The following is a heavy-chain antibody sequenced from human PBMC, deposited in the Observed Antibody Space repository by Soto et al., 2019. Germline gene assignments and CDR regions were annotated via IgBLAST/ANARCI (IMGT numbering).Heavy chain of an antibody. V-gene: IGHV4-30-4*01. CDR3: ARDRCSGGTCSGNWFDP. J-gene: IGHJ5*02. CDR1: GCSLSSGEYY. D-gene: IGHD2-15*01. Sequence: LSLTCPVSGCSLSSGEYYWSWIRQTPGKGLEWIGYIYNSGSTNYNTSLKSRVTISVDTSKNQFSLKLTSVTAADTAVYYCARDRCSGGTCSGNWFDPWGQGTLVNVSS. CDR2: IYNSGST.